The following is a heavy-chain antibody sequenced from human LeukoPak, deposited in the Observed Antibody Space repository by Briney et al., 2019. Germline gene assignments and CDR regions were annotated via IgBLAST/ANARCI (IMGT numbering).Heavy chain of an antibody. Sequence: PSETLSLTCTVSGGSISSYYWSWIRQPPGKGLEWIGYIYYSGRTKYNPSLKSRVTISVDTSKNQFSLKLSSVTAADTAVCYCAGEIYYYGSGSSLDYWGPGTLVTVSS. CDR1: GGSISSYY. CDR3: AGEIYYYGSGSSLDY. J-gene: IGHJ4*02. CDR2: IYYSGRT. D-gene: IGHD3-10*01. V-gene: IGHV4-59*12.